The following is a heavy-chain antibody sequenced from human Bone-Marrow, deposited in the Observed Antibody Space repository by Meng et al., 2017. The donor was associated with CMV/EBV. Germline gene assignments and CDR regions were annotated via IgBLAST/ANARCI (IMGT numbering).Heavy chain of an antibody. CDR1: GSTFSTYW. J-gene: IGHJ6*02. V-gene: IGHV3-74*01. Sequence: GGSLRPSCAASGSTFSTYWMHWVRQAPGKGLVWVSRINSDGSSTSYADSVKGRFTISRDNAKNTLYLQMTSLRAEDTAVYYCTRDLPSYYYGSGSYSGGMDVWGQGTTVTVSS. D-gene: IGHD3-10*01. CDR2: INSDGSST. CDR3: TRDLPSYYYGSGSYSGGMDV.